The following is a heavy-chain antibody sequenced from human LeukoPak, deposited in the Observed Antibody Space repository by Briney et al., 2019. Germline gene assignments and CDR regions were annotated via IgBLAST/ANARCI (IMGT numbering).Heavy chain of an antibody. CDR1: GGSISSYY. V-gene: IGHV4-59*08. Sequence: PSETLSLTCTVSGGSISSYYWTWIRQLPGKGLEWIGYLDYSGSTYYNPSLKSRVTISVDTSKNQFSLKLSSVTAADTAVYYCARGEGITMIVDYYFDYWGRGTLVTVSS. CDR2: LDYSGST. CDR3: ARGEGITMIVDYYFDY. J-gene: IGHJ4*02. D-gene: IGHD3-22*01.